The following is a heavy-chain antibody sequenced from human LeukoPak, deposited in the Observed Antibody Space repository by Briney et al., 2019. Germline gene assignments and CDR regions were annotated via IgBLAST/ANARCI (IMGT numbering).Heavy chain of an antibody. CDR1: GGSISGYY. V-gene: IGHV4-4*07. Sequence: SDTQSLTCTVSGGSISGYYWSWIRHPAGKGLEWIRRIHTSGSTNYSPSLKSRVTMSVDTSKNQFSLKLSSVTAADTAVYYCARDGGSGWYGYWGQGTLVTVSS. CDR3: ARDGGSGWYGY. D-gene: IGHD6-19*01. CDR2: IHTSGST. J-gene: IGHJ4*02.